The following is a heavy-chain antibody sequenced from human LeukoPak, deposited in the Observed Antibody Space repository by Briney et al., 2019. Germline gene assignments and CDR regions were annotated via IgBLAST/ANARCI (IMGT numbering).Heavy chain of an antibody. CDR2: IYHSGST. CDR1: GYSISSGYY. Sequence: PSETLSLTCTVSGYSISSGYYWGWIRQPPGKGLEWIGSIYHSGSTYYNPSLKSRVTISVDTSKNQFSLKLSSVTAADTAVYYCARVASGYSGTFDYWGQGTLVTVSS. D-gene: IGHD5-12*01. CDR3: ARVASGYSGTFDY. V-gene: IGHV4-38-2*02. J-gene: IGHJ4*02.